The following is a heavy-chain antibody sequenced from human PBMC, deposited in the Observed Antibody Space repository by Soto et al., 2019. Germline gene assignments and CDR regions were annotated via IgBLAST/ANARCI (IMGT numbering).Heavy chain of an antibody. V-gene: IGHV3-73*01. D-gene: IGHD4-4*01. CDR3: TRILILGYSTKNSCYG. CDR1: GFTISGTA. Sequence: GGSLRLSCAASGFTISGTAMHWVRQAPGKGLEWIGRIRSKANNYATAYAASLEGRFTISRDDSRNAAYLEMKSLRTEDTAAYFCTRILILGYSTKNSCYGWGQGTLVTVSS. J-gene: IGHJ4*02. CDR2: IRSKANNYAT.